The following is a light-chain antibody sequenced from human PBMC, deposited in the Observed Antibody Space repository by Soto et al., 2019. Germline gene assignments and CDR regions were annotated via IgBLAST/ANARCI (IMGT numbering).Light chain of an antibody. CDR1: SSNIGSHT. CDR3: ASWDGSLNARV. J-gene: IGLJ3*02. CDR2: TYN. V-gene: IGLV1-44*01. Sequence: QPVLTQPPSASGTPGQRVTISCSGSSSNIGSHTVNWYQQVPGTAPKIIIYTYNERPSGVPDRFSGSKSGTSASLAISGLQSDDEADYYCASWDGSLNARVFGGGTKLTVL.